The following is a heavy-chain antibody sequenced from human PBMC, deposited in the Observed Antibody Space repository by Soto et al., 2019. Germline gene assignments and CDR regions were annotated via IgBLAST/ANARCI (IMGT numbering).Heavy chain of an antibody. Sequence: QVQLVQSGAEVEKPGASVKVSCTASGYTFTSYYMHWVRQAPGQGLEWMGIINPSGGSTSYAKKFQGRLTMTSNTPTSTDSMELSSLRSDDTAVYYCACLTGGNYGDSSVDYWGQGTLVTVSS. CDR2: INPSGGST. V-gene: IGHV1-46*03. CDR1: GYTFTSYY. D-gene: IGHD4-17*01. J-gene: IGHJ4*02. CDR3: ACLTGGNYGDSSVDY.